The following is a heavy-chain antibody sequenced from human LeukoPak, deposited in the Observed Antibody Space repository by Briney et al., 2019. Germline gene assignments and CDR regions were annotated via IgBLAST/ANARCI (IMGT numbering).Heavy chain of an antibody. V-gene: IGHV1-18*01. Sequence: ASVKVSCKASGYTFTSYSISWVRQAPGQGLEWMGWISAYNGNTNYAQKLQGRVTMTTDTSTSTAYMELRSLRSDDTAVYYCARSLGYCSSTSCSFDYWGQGTLVPVSS. D-gene: IGHD2-2*01. CDR3: ARSLGYCSSTSCSFDY. CDR2: ISAYNGNT. CDR1: GYTFTSYS. J-gene: IGHJ4*02.